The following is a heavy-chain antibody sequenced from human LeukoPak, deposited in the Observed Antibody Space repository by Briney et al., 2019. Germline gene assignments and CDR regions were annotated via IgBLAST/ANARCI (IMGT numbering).Heavy chain of an antibody. V-gene: IGHV1-69*13. Sequence: SVKLSCKASGGTFSSYAISWVRQAPGQGLEWMGGIIPIFGTANYAKKFQGRVTITADESTSTAYMELSSLRSKDTAVYYCARVGRGYYYDSSGYHDAFDIWGQGTMVTVSS. CDR1: GGTFSSYA. CDR2: IIPIFGTA. CDR3: ARVGRGYYYDSSGYHDAFDI. D-gene: IGHD3-22*01. J-gene: IGHJ3*02.